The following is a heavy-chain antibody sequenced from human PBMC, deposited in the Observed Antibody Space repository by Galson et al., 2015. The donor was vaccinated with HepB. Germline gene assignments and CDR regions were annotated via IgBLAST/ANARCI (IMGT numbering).Heavy chain of an antibody. J-gene: IGHJ4*02. CDR1: GYTFTGYY. D-gene: IGHD2-2*01. CDR2: INPNSGGT. Sequence: SVKVSCKASGYTFTGYYMHWVRQAPGQGLEWMGWINPNSGGTNYAQKFQGRVTMTRDTSISTAYMELSRLRSDDAAVYYCARDNCSSTSCRQEFDYWGQGTLVTVSS. CDR3: ARDNCSSTSCRQEFDY. V-gene: IGHV1-2*02.